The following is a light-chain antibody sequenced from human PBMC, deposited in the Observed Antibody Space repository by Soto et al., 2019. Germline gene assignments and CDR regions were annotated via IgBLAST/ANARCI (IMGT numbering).Light chain of an antibody. CDR3: CSYAGSYTGV. J-gene: IGLJ2*01. CDR1: SSDVGGYNF. V-gene: IGLV2-11*01. CDR2: DVS. Sequence: QLVLTQPRSVSGSPGQSVTISCTGTSSDVGGYNFVSWYQHHPGKAPELMIYDVSKRPSGVPDRFSGSKSGNTASLTISGLQAEDEADYYCCSYAGSYTGVFGGGTKLTVL.